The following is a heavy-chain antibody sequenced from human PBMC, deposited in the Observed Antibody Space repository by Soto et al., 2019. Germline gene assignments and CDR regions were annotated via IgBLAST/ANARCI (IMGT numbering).Heavy chain of an antibody. CDR1: GDSISSGDYY. J-gene: IGHJ5*02. V-gene: IGHV4-30-4*01. CDR2: IYYSGST. D-gene: IGHD3-3*02. CDR3: ARGILADTNWFDP. Sequence: KPSETLSLTCTVSGDSISSGDYYWSWIRQPPGKGLEWIGYIYYSGSTYYNPSLKSRVTISVDTSKNQFSLKVTSVTAADTAAYYCARGILADTNWFDPWGQGTLVTVSS.